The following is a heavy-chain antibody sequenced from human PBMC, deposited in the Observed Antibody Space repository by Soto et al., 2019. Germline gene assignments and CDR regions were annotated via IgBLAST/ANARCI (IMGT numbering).Heavy chain of an antibody. CDR1: GFSLSTSGVG. D-gene: IGHD3-22*01. CDR3: AHRRGYYDSSGSQPFDY. CDR2: IYWDDDK. V-gene: IGHV2-5*02. Sequence: SGPTLVNPTQTLTLTRTFSGFSLSTSGVGVGWIRQPPGKALEWLALIYWDDDKRYSPSLKSRLTITKDTSKNQVVLTMTNMDPVDTATYYCAHRRGYYDSSGSQPFDYWGQGTLVTVSS. J-gene: IGHJ4*02.